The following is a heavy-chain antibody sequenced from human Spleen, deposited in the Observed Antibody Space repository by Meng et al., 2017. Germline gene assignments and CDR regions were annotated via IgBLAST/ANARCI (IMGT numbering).Heavy chain of an antibody. CDR1: GYTFSHYY. Sequence: ASVKVSCKASGYTFSHYYMHWVRQAPGQGLEWMGWINPNTGDKKYAQKFQGRVTMTRDTSISTAYMELSRLRSDDTAVYYCARAEFTVVVAATYPYGMDVWGQGTTVTVSS. J-gene: IGHJ6*02. CDR3: ARAEFTVVVAATYPYGMDV. CDR2: INPNTGDK. V-gene: IGHV1-2*02. D-gene: IGHD2-15*01.